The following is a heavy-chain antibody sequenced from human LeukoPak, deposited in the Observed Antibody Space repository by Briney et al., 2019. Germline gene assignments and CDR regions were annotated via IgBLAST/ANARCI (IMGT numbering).Heavy chain of an antibody. D-gene: IGHD4-17*01. J-gene: IGHJ6*02. V-gene: IGHV1-69*04. CDR3: AGLTVTTGGGYYYGMDV. Sequence: ASVKVSCKASGGTFSSYAISWVRQAPGQGLEWMGRIIPILGIANYAQKFQGRVTITADKSTSTAYMELSSLRSEDTAVYYCAGLTVTTGGGYYYGMDVWGQGTTVTVSS. CDR2: IIPILGIA. CDR1: GGTFSSYA.